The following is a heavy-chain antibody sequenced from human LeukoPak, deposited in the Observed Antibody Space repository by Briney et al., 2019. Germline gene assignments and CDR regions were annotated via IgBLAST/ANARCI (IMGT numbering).Heavy chain of an antibody. CDR1: GYTFTTYY. D-gene: IGHD3-22*01. CDR2: INPNSGGT. J-gene: IGHJ4*02. V-gene: IGHV1-2*06. Sequence: ASVKVSCKASGYTFTTYYIHWVRQAPGQGLEWMGRINPNSGGTIYAQKFQGRVTMTTDRSITTAYMELSSLRSDDTAFYYCARMHYYYDRSYYTLDYWGQGTLVTFSS. CDR3: ARMHYYYDRSYYTLDY.